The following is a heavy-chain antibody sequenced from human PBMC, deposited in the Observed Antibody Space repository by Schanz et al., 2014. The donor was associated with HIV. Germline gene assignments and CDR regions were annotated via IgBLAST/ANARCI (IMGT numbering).Heavy chain of an antibody. V-gene: IGHV3-23*01. J-gene: IGHJ3*02. CDR2: QGAAGGGA. CDR3: ANLVVAATDDAFDI. D-gene: IGHD2-15*01. CDR1: GFTFRNYA. Sequence: EVHLLESGGGLVQPGESLRLSCVASGFTFRNYAVSWVRQAPGKGLEWVAAQGAAGGGAYYADSVRGRFTISRDNSKNTLYLQMNSLRAEDTAVYYCANLVVAATDDAFDIWGQGTMVTVSS.